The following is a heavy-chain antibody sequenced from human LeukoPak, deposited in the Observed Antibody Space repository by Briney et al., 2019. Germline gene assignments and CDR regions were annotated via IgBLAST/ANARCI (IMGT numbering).Heavy chain of an antibody. Sequence: GGSLRLSCAASGFTVSSNYMSWVRQAPGKGLEWVSVIYSGGSTYYADSVKGRFTISRHNSKNTLYLQMNSLRAEDTAVYYCAKDFKVAYYDSSGPSDYWGQGALVTVSS. CDR2: IYSGGST. CDR3: AKDFKVAYYDSSGPSDY. CDR1: GFTVSSNY. V-gene: IGHV3-53*04. D-gene: IGHD3-22*01. J-gene: IGHJ4*02.